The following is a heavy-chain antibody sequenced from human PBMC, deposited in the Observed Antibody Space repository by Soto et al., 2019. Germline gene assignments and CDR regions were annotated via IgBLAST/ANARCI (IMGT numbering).Heavy chain of an antibody. J-gene: IGHJ4*02. CDR1: GFTFSSYG. CDR3: ARGLWSFDY. V-gene: IGHV3-33*01. Sequence: QVQLVESGGGVVQPGRSLRLSCAASGFTFSSYGMHWVRQAPGKGLEWVAVIWLDGSNKYYADSVKGRFTISRDNSKNTLYLQMNSRRVEDTAVYYCARGLWSFDYWGQGNLVTVSS. D-gene: IGHD5-18*01. CDR2: IWLDGSNK.